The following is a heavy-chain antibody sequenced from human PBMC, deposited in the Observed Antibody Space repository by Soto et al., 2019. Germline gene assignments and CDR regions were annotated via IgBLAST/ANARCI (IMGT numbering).Heavy chain of an antibody. CDR1: GFTFRDYA. J-gene: IGHJ4*02. D-gene: IGHD2-15*01. CDR3: AKVEVHCSGGSCHRMGYSDC. V-gene: IGHV3-23*01. Sequence: PGGSLRLSCAASGFTFRDYAMNWVRQAPGKGLEWVSIISGNGGDGTYYADSVKGRFTISRDDSKNTLFLQMDTLRVEDTATYYCAKVEVHCSGGSCHRMGYSDCRGLGTLVTVSS. CDR2: ISGNGGDGT.